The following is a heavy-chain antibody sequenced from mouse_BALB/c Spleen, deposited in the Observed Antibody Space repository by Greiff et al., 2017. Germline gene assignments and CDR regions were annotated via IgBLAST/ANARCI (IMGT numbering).Heavy chain of an antibody. V-gene: IGHV3-8*02. J-gene: IGHJ4*01. CDR1: GDSITSGY. D-gene: IGHD1-1*01. Sequence: EVKLQESGPSLVKPSQTLSLTCSVTGDSITSGYWNWIRKFPGNKLEYMGYISYSGSTYYNPSLKSRISITRDTSKNQYYLQLNSVTTEDTATYYCARSPYGSSYYYAMDYWGQGTSVTVSS. CDR3: ARSPYGSSYYYAMDY. CDR2: ISYSGST.